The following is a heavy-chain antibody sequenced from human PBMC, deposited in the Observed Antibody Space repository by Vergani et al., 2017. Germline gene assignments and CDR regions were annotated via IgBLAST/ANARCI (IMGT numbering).Heavy chain of an antibody. CDR3: ARYYYDSSGYYYAFDY. D-gene: IGHD3-22*01. J-gene: IGHJ4*02. Sequence: QLQLQESGPGLVKPSETLSLTCTVSGGSISSSSYYWGWIRQPPGKGLEWIGSIYYSGSTYYNPSLKSRVTISVDTSKNQFSLKLSSVTAADTAVYYWARYYYDSSGYYYAFDYWGQGTLVTVAS. V-gene: IGHV4-39*01. CDR1: GGSISSSSYY. CDR2: IYYSGST.